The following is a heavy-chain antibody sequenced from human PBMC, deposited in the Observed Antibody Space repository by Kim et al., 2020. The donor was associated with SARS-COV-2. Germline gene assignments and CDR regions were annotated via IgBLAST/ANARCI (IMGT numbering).Heavy chain of an antibody. D-gene: IGHD6-6*01. CDR3: AKESLDSSLPAQGASDS. Sequence: GGSLRLSCAASGFTFSNYAVNWVRQAPGKGLEWVSVISGSSESIYYADSVKGRFTISRDNSKNTLYLQMSSLRVEDTAVYYCAKESLDSSLPAQGASDSWGQGTLVTVSS. J-gene: IGHJ4*02. CDR1: GFTFSNYA. CDR2: ISGSSESI. V-gene: IGHV3-23*01.